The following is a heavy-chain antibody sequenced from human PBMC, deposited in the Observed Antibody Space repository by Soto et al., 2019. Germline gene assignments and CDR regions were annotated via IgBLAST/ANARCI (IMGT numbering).Heavy chain of an antibody. Sequence: ASVKVSCKASGYTFTSYYMHWVRQAPGQGLEWMGIINPSGGSTSYAQKFQGRVTMTRDTSTSTVYMELSSLRSEDTAVYYCAKTDYGDSFGRYFDYWGQGTLVTVSS. J-gene: IGHJ4*02. CDR2: INPSGGST. V-gene: IGHV1-46*01. CDR3: AKTDYGDSFGRYFDY. CDR1: GYTFTSYY. D-gene: IGHD4-17*01.